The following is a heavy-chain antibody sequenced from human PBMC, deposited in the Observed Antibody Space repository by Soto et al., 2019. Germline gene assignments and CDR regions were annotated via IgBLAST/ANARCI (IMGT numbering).Heavy chain of an antibody. CDR3: ARSARGAIKNADAFDI. J-gene: IGHJ3*02. CDR2: IYYSGST. V-gene: IGHV4-31*03. Sequence: PSETLSLTCTVSGGSISSGGYYWSWIRQHPGKGLERIGYIYYSGSTYYNPSLKSRVTISVDTSKNQFSLKLSSVTAADTAVYYCARSARGAIKNADAFDIWGQGTMVTVSS. CDR1: GGSISSGGYY. D-gene: IGHD3-10*01.